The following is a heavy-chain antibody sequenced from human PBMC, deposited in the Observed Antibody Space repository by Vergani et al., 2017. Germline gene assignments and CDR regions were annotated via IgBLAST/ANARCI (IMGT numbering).Heavy chain of an antibody. Sequence: QVQLVESGGGVVQPGRSLRLSCAASGFSFSSFGFHWVRQAPGKGLEWVSFIRSDGGSEMYADSVRGRFTISRDNSKNTVSLEMLSLRTEDTAVYYCAKGHSGQIGSPHDYYFDYWGQGTLVTVSS. V-gene: IGHV3-30*02. CDR2: IRSDGGSE. CDR1: GFSFSSFG. J-gene: IGHJ4*02. D-gene: IGHD1-26*01. CDR3: AKGHSGQIGSPHDYYFDY.